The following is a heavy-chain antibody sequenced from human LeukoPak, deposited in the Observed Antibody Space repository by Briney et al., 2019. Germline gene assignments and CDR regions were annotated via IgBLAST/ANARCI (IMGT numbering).Heavy chain of an antibody. J-gene: IGHJ5*02. CDR1: GGSISSYY. V-gene: IGHV4-59*01. Sequence: SETLSLTCTVSGGSISSYYWSWIRQPPGKGLEWIGYIYYSGSTNYNPPLKSRVTISVDTSKNQFSLKLSSVTAADTAVYYCARSIPYCSGGSCYPNWFDPWGQGTLVTVSS. CDR2: IYYSGST. CDR3: ARSIPYCSGGSCYPNWFDP. D-gene: IGHD2-15*01.